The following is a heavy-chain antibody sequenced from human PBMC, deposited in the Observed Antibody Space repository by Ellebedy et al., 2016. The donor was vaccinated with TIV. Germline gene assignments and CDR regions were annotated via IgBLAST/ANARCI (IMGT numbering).Heavy chain of an antibody. CDR2: ISYSGDLM. V-gene: IGHV3-11*04. D-gene: IGHD3-10*01. CDR3: ARVRTMVRALDY. J-gene: IGHJ4*02. CDR1: GFTFSGYY. Sequence: PGGSLRLSCAASGFTFSGYYMSWFRQAPGKGPEWVSYISYSGDLMYYADSVKGRFTISRDNSKNTLYLQMNSLRAEDTAVYYCARVRTMVRALDYWGQGTLVTVSS.